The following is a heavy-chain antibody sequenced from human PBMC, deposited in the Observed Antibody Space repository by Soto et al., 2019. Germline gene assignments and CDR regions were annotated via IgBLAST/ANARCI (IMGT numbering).Heavy chain of an antibody. CDR2: IWYDGSNK. CDR1: GFTFSSYG. J-gene: IGHJ6*02. Sequence: PGGSLRLSCAASGFTFSSYGMHWVRQAPGKGLEWVAVIWYDGSNKYYADSVKGRFTISRDNSKNTLYLQMNSLRAEDTAVYYCARSPLNYDILTGSFMSHYYYGMDVWGQGTTVTVSS. CDR3: ARSPLNYDILTGSFMSHYYYGMDV. D-gene: IGHD3-9*01. V-gene: IGHV3-33*01.